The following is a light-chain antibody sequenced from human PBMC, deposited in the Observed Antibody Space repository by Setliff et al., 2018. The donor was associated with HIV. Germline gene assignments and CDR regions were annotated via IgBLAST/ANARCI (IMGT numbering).Light chain of an antibody. CDR1: SSDAGAYNF. J-gene: IGLJ1*01. Sequence: QSVLAQPASVSGSPGQSVTISCTGTSSDAGAYNFVSWYQQHPGRAPKLMIYDVINRNSGVSIRFSGSKSGNAASLTISGLQAEDEADYYCSSYTTSRQFVFGSGTKVTV. V-gene: IGLV2-14*03. CDR3: SSYTTSRQFV. CDR2: DVI.